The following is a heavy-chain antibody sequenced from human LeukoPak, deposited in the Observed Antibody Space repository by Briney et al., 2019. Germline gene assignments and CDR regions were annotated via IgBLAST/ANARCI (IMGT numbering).Heavy chain of an antibody. J-gene: IGHJ4*02. Sequence: SETLSLTCTVSGDSINSLDLWSWVRQPPGKGLEWIGEMYLSGTTHSNPSVKSRVTISVDTSKNQFSLKLSSVTAADTAVYYCARVTSRPGAYGDHFDYWGQGTLVTVSS. D-gene: IGHD4-17*01. CDR1: GDSINSLDL. CDR2: MYLSGTT. CDR3: ARVTSRPGAYGDHFDY. V-gene: IGHV4-4*02.